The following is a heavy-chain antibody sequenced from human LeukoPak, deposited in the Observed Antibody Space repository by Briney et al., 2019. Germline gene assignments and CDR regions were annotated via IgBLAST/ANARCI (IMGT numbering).Heavy chain of an antibody. D-gene: IGHD6-19*01. Sequence: SETLSLTCTVSGGSISSYYWTWIRQPPGKGLEWIGYIYYTGNTNYNPSLKGRVTISVDTSKNQFSLKLSSVTAADTAVYYCARASYSSGWLPFDYWGQGTLVTVSS. J-gene: IGHJ4*02. CDR1: GGSISSYY. CDR2: IYYTGNT. V-gene: IGHV4-59*01. CDR3: ARASYSSGWLPFDY.